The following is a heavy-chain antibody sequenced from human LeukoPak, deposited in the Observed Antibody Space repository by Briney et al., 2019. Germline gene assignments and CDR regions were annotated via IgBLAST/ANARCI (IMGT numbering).Heavy chain of an antibody. D-gene: IGHD6-13*01. CDR2: ISSNGGST. CDR3: VKDRVSISSSGYFDY. J-gene: IGHJ4*02. V-gene: IGHV3-64D*06. Sequence: GSLRLSCSASGFTFSSYTMHWVRQAPGKGLEYVSAISSNGGSTYYADSVKGRFTISRDNSKNTLYLQMSSLRAEDTAVYYCVKDRVSISSSGYFDYWGQGTLVTVSS. CDR1: GFTFSSYT.